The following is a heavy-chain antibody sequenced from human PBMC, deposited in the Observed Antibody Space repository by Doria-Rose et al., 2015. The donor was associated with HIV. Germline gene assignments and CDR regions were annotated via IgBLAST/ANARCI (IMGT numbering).Heavy chain of an antibody. Sequence: QVQLQESGAGLVKPSETLSLTCAAFGGSFSGYYWSWIRQPPGKGLEWIGEINHSGSTNYKTFLKSRVTISLDTSKNLFSLKLSSVTAADTAVYYCARGLLRGGWNDVDYYYGMDVWGQGTTVTISS. CDR3: ARGLLRGGWNDVDYYYGMDV. J-gene: IGHJ6*02. V-gene: IGHV4-34*01. CDR1: GGSFSGYY. D-gene: IGHD1-1*01. CDR2: INHSGST.